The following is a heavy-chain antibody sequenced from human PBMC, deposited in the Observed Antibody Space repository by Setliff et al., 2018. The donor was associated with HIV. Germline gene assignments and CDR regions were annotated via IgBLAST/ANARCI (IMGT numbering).Heavy chain of an antibody. Sequence: PGGSLRLSCAASGFTFSNYAMSWVRQAPGEGLEWVSATLSTGERTFYADSVKGRFTISRDNSKNTVYLQMNSLRAEDTAEYYCAKELAASGLGYFDSWGRGILVTVSS. CDR2: TLSTGERT. J-gene: IGHJ4*02. D-gene: IGHD3-22*01. CDR3: AKELAASGLGYFDS. CDR1: GFTFSNYA. V-gene: IGHV3-23*01.